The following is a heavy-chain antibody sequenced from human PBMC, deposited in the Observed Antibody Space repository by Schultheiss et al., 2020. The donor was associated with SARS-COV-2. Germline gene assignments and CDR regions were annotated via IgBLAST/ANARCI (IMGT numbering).Heavy chain of an antibody. Sequence: SETLSLTCTVSGGSISGYYWSWIRQPPGKGLVWIGEIYHSGSTNYNPSLKSRVTMSVDESKNQFSLKLTSVTAADTAVYYCVKNGGGWGQGILVTVSS. V-gene: IGHV4-34*01. CDR1: GGSISGYY. J-gene: IGHJ4*02. CDR3: VKNGGG. CDR2: IYHSGST. D-gene: IGHD1-1*01.